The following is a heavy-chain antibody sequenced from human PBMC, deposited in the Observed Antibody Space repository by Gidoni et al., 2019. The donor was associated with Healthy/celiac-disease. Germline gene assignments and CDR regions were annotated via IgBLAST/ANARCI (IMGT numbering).Heavy chain of an antibody. Sequence: EVQRVEDGGGWVTQGGPSGLSGAAYGLTFSNAWRSVVRHAQWNGLEWDRRIKSKTGGGTTDHAAPVTGIFTISIVSSKSSLYLQMTILKNEDTAVYYCTTWRVYLAFDILGQGTMVPVSS. J-gene: IGHJ3*02. CDR3: TTWRVYLAFDI. CDR2: IKSKTGGGTT. V-gene: IGHV3-15*01. D-gene: IGHD2-8*01. CDR1: GLTFSNAW.